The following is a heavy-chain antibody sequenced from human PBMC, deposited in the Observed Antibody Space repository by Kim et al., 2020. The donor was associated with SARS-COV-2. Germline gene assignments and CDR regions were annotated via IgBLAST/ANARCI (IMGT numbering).Heavy chain of an antibody. CDR2: IYSGGST. D-gene: IGHD4-17*01. CDR3: ARGGKHDYVDR. J-gene: IGHJ5*02. V-gene: IGHV3-53*01. CDR1: GFTVSSNY. Sequence: GGSLRLSCAASGFTVSSNYMSWVRQAPGKGLEWVSVIYSGGSTYYADSVKGRFTISRDNSKNTLYLQINSLRAEDTAVYYCARGGKHDYVDRWGQGTLVTVSS.